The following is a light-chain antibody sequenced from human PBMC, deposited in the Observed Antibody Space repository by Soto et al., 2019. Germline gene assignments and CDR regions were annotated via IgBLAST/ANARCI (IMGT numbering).Light chain of an antibody. CDR2: GAF. CDR3: QQYGGAPDT. Sequence: DIVLTQSPGTLSLSPGERATLSLRASQSVNRNDLAWYQQKPGQAPRLLIYGAFSRATGIPDRISGGGSGTDFTLTISRLEPEDSAVYYCQQYGGAPDTFGQGTRLE. CDR1: QSVNRND. J-gene: IGKJ5*01. V-gene: IGKV3-20*01.